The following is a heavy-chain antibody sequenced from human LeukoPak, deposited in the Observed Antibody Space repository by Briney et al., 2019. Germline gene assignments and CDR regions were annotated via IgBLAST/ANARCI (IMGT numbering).Heavy chain of an antibody. D-gene: IGHD4-11*01. V-gene: IGHV3-21*01. CDR1: GSTFSSYS. Sequence: GGSLRLSCAASGSTFSSYSMNWVRQAPGKGLEWVSSISSSSSYIYYAGSVKGRFTISRDNAKNSLYLQMNSLRAEDTAVYYCARVMSGTTVTTYYYYGMDVWGQGTTVTVSS. CDR3: ARVMSGTTVTTYYYYGMDV. J-gene: IGHJ6*02. CDR2: ISSSSSYI.